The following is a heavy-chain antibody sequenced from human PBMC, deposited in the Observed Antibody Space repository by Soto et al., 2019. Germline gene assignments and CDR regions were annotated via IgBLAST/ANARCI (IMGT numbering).Heavy chain of an antibody. V-gene: IGHV1-69*01. CDR3: ARGGTLRDNDFWSGDGLDS. CDR2: IIPILGTG. D-gene: IGHD3-3*01. CDR1: GGRISNYA. Sequence: QVQLVQSGAEVKRPGSSVKVSCQASGGRISNYAINWVRLAPGQGLEWMGGIIPILGTGNYAQKFRGRVTISAHESMTADYMELSTLRSDDTAAYYCARGGTLRDNDFWSGDGLDSWGQGTLVTVSS. J-gene: IGHJ5*01.